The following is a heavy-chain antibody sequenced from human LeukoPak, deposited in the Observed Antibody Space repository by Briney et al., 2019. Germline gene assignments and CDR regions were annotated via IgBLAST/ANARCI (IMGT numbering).Heavy chain of an antibody. CDR1: GFIFSIYA. V-gene: IGHV3-23*01. CDR3: VKGCQRYDFWRFDF. J-gene: IGHJ5*01. Sequence: PGGSLRLSCEASGFIFSIYAMSWVRQAPGKGLEWVSDISGNGGSTFYGHSVKGQFPIARDSSQNTLYLEMNSLREENTALYYCVKGCQRYDFWRFDFWGRGTLVTVSS. D-gene: IGHD3-3*01. CDR2: ISGNGGST.